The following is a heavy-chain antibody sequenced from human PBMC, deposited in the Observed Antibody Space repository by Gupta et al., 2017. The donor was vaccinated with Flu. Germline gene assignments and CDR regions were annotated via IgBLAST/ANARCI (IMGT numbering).Heavy chain of an antibody. CDR1: GFTFSTYS. Sequence: EVQLVESGGGLVKPGGSLRLSCAASGFTFSTYSMSWVRQAPGKGLEWVSFISSSSSYIYFADSVKGRFTISRDNAKNSLYLQMNSLRAEDTAMYYCARTWTTGTAFDYWGQGALVTVSS. CDR2: ISSSSSYI. V-gene: IGHV3-21*01. CDR3: ARTWTTGTAFDY. J-gene: IGHJ4*02. D-gene: IGHD1-1*01.